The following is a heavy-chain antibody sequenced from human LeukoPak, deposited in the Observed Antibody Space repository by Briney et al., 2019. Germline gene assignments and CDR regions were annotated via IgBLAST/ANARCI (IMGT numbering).Heavy chain of an antibody. J-gene: IGHJ5*02. Sequence: INTNTGNPPYAQGFTGRFVFSLDTSVSTAYLQISSLKAEDTAVYYCARAQELLWFGELADPWGQGTLVTVSS. D-gene: IGHD3-10*01. V-gene: IGHV7-4-1*02. CDR3: ARAQELLWFGELADP. CDR2: INTNTGNP.